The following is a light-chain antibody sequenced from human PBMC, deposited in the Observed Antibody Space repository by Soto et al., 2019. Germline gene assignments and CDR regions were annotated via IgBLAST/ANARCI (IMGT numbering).Light chain of an antibody. CDR1: QSINSW. CDR2: DAS. V-gene: IGKV1-5*01. Sequence: DIKVTQSPSTLSASVGDRVTITCRASQSINSWLAWYQQTPGKAPKLLIFDASNLETGVPSRFSGSGSGTDFTLTISCLQPEDVASYYCQKDNSAPLTFGGGTKVDI. J-gene: IGKJ4*01. CDR3: QKDNSAPLT.